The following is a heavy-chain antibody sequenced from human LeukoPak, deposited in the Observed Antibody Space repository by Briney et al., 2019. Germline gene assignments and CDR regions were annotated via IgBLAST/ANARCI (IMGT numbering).Heavy chain of an antibody. CDR3: ARAVYYDSTGGDY. Sequence: GGSLRLSCAASGFTFSSYAMMWVRLAPGKGLEWVSGITGSGASTYHADSVKGRFTISRDNSRNTLYLQMNSLRAEDTATYYCARAVYYDSTGGDYWGQGTLVTVSS. CDR2: ITGSGAST. V-gene: IGHV3-23*01. D-gene: IGHD3-22*01. CDR1: GFTFSSYA. J-gene: IGHJ4*02.